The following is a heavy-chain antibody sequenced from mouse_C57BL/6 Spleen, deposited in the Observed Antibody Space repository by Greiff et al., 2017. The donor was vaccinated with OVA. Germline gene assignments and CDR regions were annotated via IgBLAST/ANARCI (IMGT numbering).Heavy chain of an antibody. J-gene: IGHJ2*01. CDR1: GYSFTGYY. V-gene: IGHV1-31*01. D-gene: IGHD1-1*01. Sequence: DVKLQESGPELVKPGASVKISCKASGYSFTGYYMHWVKQSHGNILDWIGYIYPYNGVSSYNQKFKGKATLTVDKSSSTAYMELRSLTSEDSAVYYCARSDYYGSSPYYFDYWGQGTTLTVSS. CDR3: ARSDYYGSSPYYFDY. CDR2: IYPYNGVS.